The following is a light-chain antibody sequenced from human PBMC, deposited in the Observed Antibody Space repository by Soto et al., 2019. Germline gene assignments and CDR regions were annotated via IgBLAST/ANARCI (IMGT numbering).Light chain of an antibody. CDR3: QQFYSSPRT. V-gene: IGKV4-1*01. CDR1: QRVVSAYKNRNS. CDR2: WAS. Sequence: DLVMTQSPDSLALSLGETATITCKSSQRVVSAYKNRNSLAWYQQTPGQRPRLLIYWASVRASGVPDRFSGSGSGTDFTLTISNLQAEDVAVYYCQQFYSSPRTFGQGTKVDIK. J-gene: IGKJ1*01.